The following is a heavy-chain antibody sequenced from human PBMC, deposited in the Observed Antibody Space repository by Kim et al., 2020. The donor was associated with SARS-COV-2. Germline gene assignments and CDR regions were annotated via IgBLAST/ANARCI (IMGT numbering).Heavy chain of an antibody. D-gene: IGHD3-22*01. J-gene: IGHJ4*02. CDR1: GGSFSGYY. CDR3: ARGRGISLRDYYDSSGYLRSIDY. V-gene: IGHV4-34*01. CDR2: INHSGST. Sequence: SETLFLTCAVYGGSFSGYYWSWIRQPPGKGLEWIGEINHSGSTNYNPSLKSRVTISVDTSKNQFSLKLSSVTAADTAVYYCARGRGISLRDYYDSSGYLRSIDYWGQGTLVTVSS.